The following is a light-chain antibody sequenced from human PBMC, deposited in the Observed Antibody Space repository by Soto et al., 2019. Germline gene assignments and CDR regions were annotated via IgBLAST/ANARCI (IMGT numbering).Light chain of an antibody. CDR1: SSDVGGYNY. J-gene: IGLJ1*01. CDR2: EVS. CDR3: SSYTSSSTRGV. Sequence: QCARSHPVSVVWSAGQSITISCTGTSSDVGGYNYVSWYQQHPGKAPKLMIYEVSNRPSGVSNRFSGSKSGNTASLTISGLQAEDEADYYCSSYTSSSTRGVFGTGTKVTVL. V-gene: IGLV2-14*01.